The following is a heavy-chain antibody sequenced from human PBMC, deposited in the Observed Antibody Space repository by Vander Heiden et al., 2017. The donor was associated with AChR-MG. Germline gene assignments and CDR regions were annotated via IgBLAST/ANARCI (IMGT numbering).Heavy chain of an antibody. CDR1: GFTFSSYG. D-gene: IGHD3-10*01. V-gene: IGHV3-30*02. CDR2: IRYDGSNK. J-gene: IGHJ4*02. Sequence: QVQLVESGGGVVQPGGSLRLSCAASGFTFSSYGMHWVRQAPGKGLEWVAFIRYDGSNKYYADSVKGRFTISRDNSKNTLYLQMNSLRAEDTAVYYCAFSGDRWDAFDYWGQGTLVTVSS. CDR3: AFSGDRWDAFDY.